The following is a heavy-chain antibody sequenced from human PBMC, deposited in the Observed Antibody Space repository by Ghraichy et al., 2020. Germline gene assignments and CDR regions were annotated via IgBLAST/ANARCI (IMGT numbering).Heavy chain of an antibody. J-gene: IGHJ4*02. Sequence: GGSLRLSCAASGFTCSRYWMHWVRRVPGKGLVWVSSINSEESRTTYADSVKGRFTISGDNAKNTLYLQMNSLRPEDTAVYYCVRDLEGSFDYWGQGTLVTVSS. D-gene: IGHD2-15*01. CDR3: VRDLEGSFDY. CDR1: GFTCSRYW. V-gene: IGHV3-74*01. CDR2: INSEESRT.